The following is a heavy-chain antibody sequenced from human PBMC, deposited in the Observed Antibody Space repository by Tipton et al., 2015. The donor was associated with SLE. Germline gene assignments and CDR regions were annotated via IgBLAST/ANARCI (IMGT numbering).Heavy chain of an antibody. CDR2: IYYSGST. Sequence: TLSLTCTVSGGSINNYYWSWIRQPPGKGLEWIGYIYYSGSTNYNPSLKSRVTISIDASKNQFSLKLRSVTAADTAVFYCARDISSSGVSDYWGQGTLVTV. J-gene: IGHJ4*02. D-gene: IGHD6-19*01. V-gene: IGHV4-59*12. CDR3: ARDISSSGVSDY. CDR1: GGSINNYY.